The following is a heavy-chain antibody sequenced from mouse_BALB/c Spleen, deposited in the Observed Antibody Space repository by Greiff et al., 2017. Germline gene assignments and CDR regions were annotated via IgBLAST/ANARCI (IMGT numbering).Heavy chain of an antibody. CDR1: GFTFSDYY. D-gene: IGHD3-3*01. CDR3: ARDGGRYFDV. V-gene: IGHV5-4*02. J-gene: IGHJ1*01. Sequence: DVMLVESGGGLVKPGGSLKLSCAASGFTFSDYYMYWVRQTPEKRLEWVATISDGGSYTYYPDSVKGRFTISRDNAKNNLYLQMSSLKSEDTAMYYCARDGGRYFDVWGAGTTVTVSS. CDR2: ISDGGSYT.